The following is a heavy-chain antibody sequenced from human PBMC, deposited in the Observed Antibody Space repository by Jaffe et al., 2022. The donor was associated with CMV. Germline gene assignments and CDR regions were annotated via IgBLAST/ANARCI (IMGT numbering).Heavy chain of an antibody. CDR1: GYSFTSYW. CDR3: ARPPHHDYSNYGIDY. D-gene: IGHD4-4*01. J-gene: IGHJ4*02. Sequence: EVQLVQSGAEVKKPGESLKISCKGSGYSFTSYWIGWVRQMPGKGLEWMGIIYPGDSDTRYSPSFQGQVTISADKSISTAYLQWSSLKASDTAMYYCARPPHHDYSNYGIDYWGQGTLVTVSS. V-gene: IGHV5-51*01. CDR2: IYPGDSDT.